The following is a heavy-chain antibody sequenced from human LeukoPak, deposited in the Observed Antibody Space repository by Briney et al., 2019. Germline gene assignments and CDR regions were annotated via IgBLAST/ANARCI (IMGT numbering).Heavy chain of an antibody. J-gene: IGHJ4*02. CDR1: GFTFSSYG. CDR2: IRYDGSNK. V-gene: IGHV3-30*02. CDR3: ARDRNRVVVPNCSSTSCYDPFIDY. Sequence: GGSLRLSCAASGFTFSSYGMHWVRQAPGKGLEWVAFIRYDGSNKYYADSVKGRFTISRDNSKNTLYLQMNSLRAEDTAVYYCARDRNRVVVPNCSSTSCYDPFIDYWGQGTLVTVSS. D-gene: IGHD2-2*01.